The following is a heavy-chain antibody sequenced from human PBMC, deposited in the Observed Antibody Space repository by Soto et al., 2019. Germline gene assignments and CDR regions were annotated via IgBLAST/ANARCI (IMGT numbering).Heavy chain of an antibody. V-gene: IGHV1-69*02. CDR1: GGTFSSYS. Sequence: QVQLVQSGAEVKKPGSSVKVSCKASGGTFSSYSISWVRQAPGQGLEWMGRIISVLGLPNYAQKFQGRVTITADKSTSTAYMELSSLRHEDTALYYCARVRCSSTSCARGNWYFDLWGRGTLVTVSS. CDR3: ARVRCSSTSCARGNWYFDL. J-gene: IGHJ2*01. D-gene: IGHD2-2*01. CDR2: IISVLGLP.